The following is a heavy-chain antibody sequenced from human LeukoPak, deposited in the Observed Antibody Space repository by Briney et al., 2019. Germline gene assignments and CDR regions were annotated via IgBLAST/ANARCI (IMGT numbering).Heavy chain of an antibody. CDR2: ISWNSGSI. D-gene: IGHD3-22*01. V-gene: IGHV3-9*01. J-gene: IGHJ4*02. CDR3: AKDIKYDSSGYLVY. Sequence: GRSLRLSCAASGFTFDDYAMHWVRQAPGKGLEWVSGISWNSGSIGYADSVKGRFTISRDNAKNSLYLQMNSLRAEDTALYYCAKDIKYDSSGYLVYWGQGTLVTVSS. CDR1: GFTFDDYA.